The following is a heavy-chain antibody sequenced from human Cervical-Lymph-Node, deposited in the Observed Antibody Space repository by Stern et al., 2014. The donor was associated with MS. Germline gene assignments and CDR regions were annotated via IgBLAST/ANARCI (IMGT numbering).Heavy chain of an antibody. J-gene: IGHJ4*02. D-gene: IGHD1-14*01. CDR3: AAGTITMGATGY. Sequence: QLVQSGPEVKKPGTSVKVSCKASGFTFISSGVQWVRQARGQRLEWVGWIVVGSGNTNYAQKCQERVTITRDMSTSTAYMELSSLRSDDTAMYYCAAGTITMGATGYWGQGTLVTVSS. V-gene: IGHV1-58*01. CDR1: GFTFISSG. CDR2: IVVGSGNT.